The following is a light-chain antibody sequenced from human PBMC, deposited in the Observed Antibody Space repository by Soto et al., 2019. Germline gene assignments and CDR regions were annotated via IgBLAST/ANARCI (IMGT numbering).Light chain of an antibody. CDR3: CSYAGNSLWV. CDR1: SSDVGGYNY. CDR2: DVS. V-gene: IGLV2-11*01. J-gene: IGLJ3*02. Sequence: QSALTQPRSVSGSPGQSVTISCTGTSSDVGGYNYVSWYQQHPGKAPKLMIYDVSKWPSGVPDRFSGSKSGNTASLTISGLQAEDEADYYCCSYAGNSLWVFGGGTK.